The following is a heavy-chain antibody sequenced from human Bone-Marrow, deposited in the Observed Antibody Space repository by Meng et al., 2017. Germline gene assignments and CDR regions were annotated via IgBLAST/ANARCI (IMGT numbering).Heavy chain of an antibody. Sequence: ASVKVSCKASGYTLTNYGITWVRQAPGQGLEWMGWISAYNGNTNYAQKLQGRVTMTTDTSTSTAYMELRSLRSDDTAVYYCARDEDISAAGKLFGDYWGQGTLVTVSS. CDR3: ARDEDISAAGKLFGDY. CDR2: ISAYNGNT. CDR1: GYTLTNYG. J-gene: IGHJ4*02. V-gene: IGHV1-18*01. D-gene: IGHD6-25*01.